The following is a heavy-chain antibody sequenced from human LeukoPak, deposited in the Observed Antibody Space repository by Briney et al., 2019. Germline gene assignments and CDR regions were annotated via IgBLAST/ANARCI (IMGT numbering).Heavy chain of an antibody. CDR2: ISYHGSDK. CDR1: GFTFSNYG. CDR3: ARMASMDRAYLGFDY. D-gene: IGHD3-10*01. J-gene: IGHJ4*02. Sequence: PGRSLRLSCEASGFTFSNYGMHWVRQAPGKGLEWVAVISYHGSDKYFADSVKGRFTISRDNSKNTVYLQMSSLRAEDTAVYYCARMASMDRAYLGFDYWGQGTLVTVSS. V-gene: IGHV3-30*03.